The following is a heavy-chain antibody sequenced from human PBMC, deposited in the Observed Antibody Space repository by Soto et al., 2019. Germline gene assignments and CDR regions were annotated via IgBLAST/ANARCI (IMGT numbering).Heavy chain of an antibody. CDR1: GGTFSSYA. J-gene: IGHJ5*02. Sequence: SVKVSCKASGGTFSSYAIRWVRQAPGQGLVWMGGIIPIFGTANYAQKFQGRVTITADESTSTAYMELSSLRSEDRAVYYCAHNSSSGSHWFDPWGHGTLVTVSS. D-gene: IGHD6-6*01. V-gene: IGHV1-69*13. CDR3: AHNSSSGSHWFDP. CDR2: IIPIFGTA.